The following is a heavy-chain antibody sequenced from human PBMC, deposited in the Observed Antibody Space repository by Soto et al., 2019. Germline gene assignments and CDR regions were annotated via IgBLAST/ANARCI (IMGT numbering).Heavy chain of an antibody. Sequence: QVQLQESGPGLVRPSETLSLTCTVSGGPMDHWWSWVRQPPGKGLEWIGEIYHSGGTNYNPSLKSRVTISVDKSKTQFFLMLASMTAADRAVYYCMKNGRCNLEYWGQGTLVTVSS. J-gene: IGHJ4*02. CDR3: MKNGRCNLEY. V-gene: IGHV4-4*02. D-gene: IGHD2-8*01. CDR2: IYHSGGT. CDR1: GGPMDHW.